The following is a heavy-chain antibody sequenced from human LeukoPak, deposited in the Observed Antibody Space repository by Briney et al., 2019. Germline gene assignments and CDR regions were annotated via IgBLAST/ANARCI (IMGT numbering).Heavy chain of an antibody. CDR2: INPGGGST. CDR3: ARGGSGGSYIDY. D-gene: IGHD2-15*01. Sequence: GESLKISCKGSGYTFTSYYMHWVRQAPGQGLEWMGIINPGGGSTSYAQKFQGRVTMTRDTSTSTVYMELSSLRSEDTAVYYCARGGSGGSYIDYWGQGTLVTVSS. CDR1: GYTFTSYY. J-gene: IGHJ4*02. V-gene: IGHV1-46*01.